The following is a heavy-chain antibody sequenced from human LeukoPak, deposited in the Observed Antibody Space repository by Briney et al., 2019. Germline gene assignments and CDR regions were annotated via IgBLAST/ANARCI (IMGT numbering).Heavy chain of an antibody. D-gene: IGHD2-2*02. J-gene: IGHJ5*02. CDR1: GGSISSYY. CDR3: ARGVVVPAAIINWFDP. Sequence: SETLSLTCTVSGGSISSYYWSWLRQPPGKGLEWIGYIYYSGSTNYNPSLKSRVTISVDTSKNQFSLKLSSVTAADTAVYYCARGVVVPAAIINWFDPWGQGTLVTVSS. CDR2: IYYSGST. V-gene: IGHV4-59*01.